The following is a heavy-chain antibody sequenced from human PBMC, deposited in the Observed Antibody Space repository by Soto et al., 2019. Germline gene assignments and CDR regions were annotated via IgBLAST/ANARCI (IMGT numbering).Heavy chain of an antibody. CDR2: IIPFFGTA. CDR3: ARLWFGDHVAAFDI. V-gene: IGHV1-69*06. Sequence: SVKVSCKASGGTFSTFGISWVRQAPGQGLEWMGGIIPFFGTANYAQKFQGRVTITADKSTSTAYMELSSLRSEDTAVYYCARLWFGDHVAAFDIWGQGTMVTVSS. J-gene: IGHJ3*02. D-gene: IGHD3-10*01. CDR1: GGTFSTFG.